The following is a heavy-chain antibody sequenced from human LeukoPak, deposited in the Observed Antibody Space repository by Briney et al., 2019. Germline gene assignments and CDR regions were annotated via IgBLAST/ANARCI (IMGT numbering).Heavy chain of an antibody. CDR3: ARDIWVGEFTGFFDY. CDR2: IGSDESIK. Sequence: GGSLRLSCVVSGFTFSSYGIHWVRQAPGKGLEWVAVIGSDESIKYYTDSVKGRFTISRDNSKNTLYLQMNTLRAEDTAIYYCARDIWVGEFTGFFDYWGREPWSASPQ. D-gene: IGHD3-10*01. CDR1: GFTFSSYG. V-gene: IGHV3-33*01. J-gene: IGHJ4*02.